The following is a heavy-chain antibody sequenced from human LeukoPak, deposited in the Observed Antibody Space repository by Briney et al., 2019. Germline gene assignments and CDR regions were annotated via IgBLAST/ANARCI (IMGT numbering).Heavy chain of an antibody. Sequence: PGRSLSLSCAASGFTFSSYEMNWVSQAPGKGLEWVSYISSSGSTRYYADSVEGRFTISRDNAKNSLYLQMNSLRAEDTAVYYCARVQTTVTTLDYWGQGTLVTVSS. J-gene: IGHJ4*02. CDR3: ARVQTTVTTLDY. D-gene: IGHD4-17*01. CDR1: GFTFSSYE. CDR2: ISSSGSTR. V-gene: IGHV3-48*03.